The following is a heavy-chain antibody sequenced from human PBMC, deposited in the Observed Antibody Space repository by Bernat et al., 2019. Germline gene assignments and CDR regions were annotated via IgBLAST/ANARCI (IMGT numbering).Heavy chain of an antibody. Sequence: QVHLVESGGGVVQPGGSLRLSCAASGFTFSSFGMHWVRQAPGKGLEWVALIRYDGSKKYYADSVKGQVTISRDNSKNMLYLQMNSLRAEDTAVYYCAKSVYSSDNYGMDVWGPGTTVTVSS. D-gene: IGHD6-19*01. J-gene: IGHJ6*02. V-gene: IGHV3-30*02. CDR3: AKSVYSSDNYGMDV. CDR2: IRYDGSKK. CDR1: GFTFSSFG.